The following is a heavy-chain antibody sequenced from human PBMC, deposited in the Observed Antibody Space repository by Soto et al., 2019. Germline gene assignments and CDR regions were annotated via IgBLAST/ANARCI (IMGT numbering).Heavy chain of an antibody. V-gene: IGHV3-73*01. CDR2: IRSKANSYAT. J-gene: IGHJ4*02. Sequence: GGSLRLSCAASGFTFSGSAMHWVRQASGKGLEWVGRIRSKANSYATAYAASVKGRFTISRDDSKNTAYLQMNSLKTEDTAVYYCTSGGSSDADYWGQGTLVTVSS. D-gene: IGHD2-15*01. CDR1: GFTFSGSA. CDR3: TSGGSSDADY.